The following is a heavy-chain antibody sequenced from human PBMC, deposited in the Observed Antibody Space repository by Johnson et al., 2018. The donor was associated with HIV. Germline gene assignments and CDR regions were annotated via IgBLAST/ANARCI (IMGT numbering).Heavy chain of an antibody. CDR2: ISYDGSNK. CDR1: GFTFSSYA. Sequence: QMLLVESGGGLVQPGRSLRLSCAASGFTFSSYAMHWVRQAPGKGLEWVAVISYDGSNKYYADSVKGRFTISRDNSKNTLYLQMNSLRIEDTAVYYCASVDTAMVDTFDIWGQGTMVTVSS. CDR3: ASVDTAMVDTFDI. V-gene: IGHV3-30-3*01. D-gene: IGHD5-18*01. J-gene: IGHJ3*02.